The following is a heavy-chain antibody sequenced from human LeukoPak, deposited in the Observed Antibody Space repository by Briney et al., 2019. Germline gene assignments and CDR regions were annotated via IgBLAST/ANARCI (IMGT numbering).Heavy chain of an antibody. D-gene: IGHD2-2*01. CDR2: ISASGGST. Sequence: QAGGSLRLPCAASGFTFSSYAMSWVRQAPGKGLEWVSAISASGGSTYYADSVKGRFTISRDNSQNTLYLQVNSLRAEDTAVYYCAKGLVPAAIRVVDYWGQGTLVTVSS. CDR1: GFTFSSYA. V-gene: IGHV3-23*01. CDR3: AKGLVPAAIRVVDY. J-gene: IGHJ4*02.